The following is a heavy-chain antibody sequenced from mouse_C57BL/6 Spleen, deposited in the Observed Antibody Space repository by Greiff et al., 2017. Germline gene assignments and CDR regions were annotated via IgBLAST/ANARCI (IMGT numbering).Heavy chain of an antibody. CDR2: ISSGRSTI. D-gene: IGHD1-1*01. CDR1: GFTFSDYG. V-gene: IGHV5-17*01. Sequence: EVKLMESGGGLVKPGGSLKLSCAASGFTFSDYGMHWVRQAPEKGLEWVAYISSGRSTIYYADTVKGRFTISRDNAKNTLFLQMTSLRSEDTAMYYCARDYYGSRYYFAYWGQGTTLTVSS. CDR3: ARDYYGSRYYFAY. J-gene: IGHJ2*01.